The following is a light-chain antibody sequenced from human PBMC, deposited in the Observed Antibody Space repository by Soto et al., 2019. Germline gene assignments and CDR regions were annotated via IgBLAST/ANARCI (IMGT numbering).Light chain of an antibody. V-gene: IGKV3-15*01. CDR3: QQYGKWPVI. CDR2: GIS. Sequence: ARKQTAAILSVYTGSSASVSCRARQSVNSNYFSWYHQHPGQPPRLLIFGISTRATGIPARFIVRRSGTEMRLVCSSRLSDDSAFYYCQQYGKWPVILGQGTLLEIK. CDR1: QSVNSN. J-gene: IGKJ5*01.